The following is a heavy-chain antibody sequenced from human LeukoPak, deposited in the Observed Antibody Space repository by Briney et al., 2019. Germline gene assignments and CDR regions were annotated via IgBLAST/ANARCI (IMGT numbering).Heavy chain of an antibody. D-gene: IGHD3-10*01. CDR3: AREATSGSFNY. CDR1: ARSISSYY. Sequence: SPSLSLTCTVAARSISSYYRSSIPHPPREGLGWIAYIYYSGSTNYNPSLKSRVTISVDTSKNQFSLWLSSVTAADTAVYYCAREATSGSFNYWGQGTLVTVSS. CDR2: IYYSGST. V-gene: IGHV4-59*01. J-gene: IGHJ4*02.